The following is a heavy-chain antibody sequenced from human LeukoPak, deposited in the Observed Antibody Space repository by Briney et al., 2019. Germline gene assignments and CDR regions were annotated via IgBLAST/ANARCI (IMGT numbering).Heavy chain of an antibody. CDR1: GYTFTSYG. CDR3: ARDTYYYGSGSYTRNFDY. J-gene: IGHJ4*02. CDR2: IIPIFGTA. Sequence: SVKVSCKASGYTFTSYGISWVRQAPGQGLEWMGGIIPIFGTANYAQKFQGRVTITADKSTSTAYMELSSLRSEDTAVYYCARDTYYYGSGSYTRNFDYWGQGTLVTVSS. V-gene: IGHV1-69*06. D-gene: IGHD3-10*01.